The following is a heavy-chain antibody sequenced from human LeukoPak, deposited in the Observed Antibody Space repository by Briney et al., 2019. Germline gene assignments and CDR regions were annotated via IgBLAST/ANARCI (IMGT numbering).Heavy chain of an antibody. Sequence: SETLSLTCTVSGYSISSGYYWGWIRQPPGKGLAWIGTIYHSGSTYYSPSLKSRVTISVDTSKNQFSLKLSSVTAADAAVYYCARYSLGSADYWGQGTLVTVSS. CDR3: ARYSLGSADY. CDR1: GYSISSGYY. D-gene: IGHD1-26*01. J-gene: IGHJ4*02. V-gene: IGHV4-38-2*02. CDR2: IYHSGST.